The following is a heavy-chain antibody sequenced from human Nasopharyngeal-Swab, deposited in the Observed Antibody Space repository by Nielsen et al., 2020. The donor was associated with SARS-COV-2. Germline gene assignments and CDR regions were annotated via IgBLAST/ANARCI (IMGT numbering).Heavy chain of an antibody. Sequence: GESLKISCAASGFTFNINGMHWVRQASGKGLEWVGRIGDKDHNYATTYGASVQGRFTISRDDSKNTAFLQMDSLKTEDTALYYCTTDFYFDYWGQGTLVTVSS. V-gene: IGHV3-73*01. CDR3: TTDFYFDY. CDR1: GFTFNING. CDR2: IGDKDHNYAT. J-gene: IGHJ4*02.